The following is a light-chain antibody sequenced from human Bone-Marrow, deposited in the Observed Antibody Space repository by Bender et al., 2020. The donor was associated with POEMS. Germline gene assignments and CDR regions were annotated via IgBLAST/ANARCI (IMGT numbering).Light chain of an antibody. J-gene: IGLJ3*02. V-gene: IGLV1-47*01. Sequence: QSVLTQPPSASGTPGQRVTISCSGSSSNIGINYVYWYQQLPGTAPKLLIYRNNQRPSGVPDRFSGSKSGTSASLAISGLRSEDEADYYCQSYDNSLGGWVFGGGTKLTVL. CDR1: SSNIGINY. CDR3: QSYDNSLGGWV. CDR2: RNN.